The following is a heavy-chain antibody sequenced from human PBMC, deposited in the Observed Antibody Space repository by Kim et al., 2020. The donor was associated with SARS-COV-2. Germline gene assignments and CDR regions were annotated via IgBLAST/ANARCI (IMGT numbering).Heavy chain of an antibody. D-gene: IGHD5-18*01. CDR1: GYTFTGYY. J-gene: IGHJ6*02. CDR2: INPNSGGT. Sequence: ASVKVSCKASGYTFTGYYMHWVRQAPGQGLEWMGWINPNSGGTNYAQKFQGRVTMTRDTSISTAYMELSRLRSDDTAVYYCAKDLDTAMVRGYYYGMDVWGQGTTVTVSS. V-gene: IGHV1-2*02. CDR3: AKDLDTAMVRGYYYGMDV.